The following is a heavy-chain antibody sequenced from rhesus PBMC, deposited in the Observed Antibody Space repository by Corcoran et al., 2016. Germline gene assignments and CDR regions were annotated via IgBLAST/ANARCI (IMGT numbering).Heavy chain of an antibody. Sequence: QVQLVQSGSEIKQPGASVRLSCKASGYTFTSYYMHWVRQAPGQGLEWIGLIRPDNGNKGYAQNFQGRVTMTTETSTSTGYMELSSLRSEDTAVYYCTRSKGTVTTSDYWGQGVLVTVSS. V-gene: IGHV1-180*01. CDR1: GYTFTSYY. CDR3: TRSKGTVTTSDY. J-gene: IGHJ4*01. CDR2: IRPDNGNK. D-gene: IGHD4-23*01.